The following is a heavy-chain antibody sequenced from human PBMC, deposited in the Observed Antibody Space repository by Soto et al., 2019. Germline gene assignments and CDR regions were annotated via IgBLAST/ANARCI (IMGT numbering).Heavy chain of an antibody. CDR3: AKDPSTGSADY. CDR1: GFILSNYA. J-gene: IGHJ4*02. V-gene: IGHV3-23*01. CDR2: LSKDGANE. Sequence: GGSLRLSCTASGFILSNYAMNWVRQAPGKGLEWVSTLSKDGANEHYADSVKGRFTISRDGSKNTLYLQMNSLRAEDTAMYYCAKDPSTGSADYWGQGAQVTVSS. D-gene: IGHD3-9*01.